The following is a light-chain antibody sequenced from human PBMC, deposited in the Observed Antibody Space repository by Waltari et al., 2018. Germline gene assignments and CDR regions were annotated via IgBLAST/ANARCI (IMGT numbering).Light chain of an antibody. CDR1: SSDVGGYNY. CDR2: GVS. V-gene: IGLV2-14*01. Sequence: QSAPTQPPSVSGSPGQSVTISCTGTSSDVGGYNYVSWYQQHPGKVPKLMIYGVSNRPSGFSDRFSGSKSGNTASLTISGLQAEDEADYYCCSFTTSRTFVFGSGTKSAVL. J-gene: IGLJ6*01. CDR3: CSFTTSRTFV.